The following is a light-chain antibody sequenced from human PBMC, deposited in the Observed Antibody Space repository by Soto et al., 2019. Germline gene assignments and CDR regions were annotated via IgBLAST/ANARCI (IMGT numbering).Light chain of an antibody. Sequence: QSSLTQPASVSGSPGQSITISCTGTISDVGGYNYVSWYQQHPGKAPKLMIYEVSNRPSGVSNRFSGSKSGNTASLTISGLQAEDEADYYCSSYTSSSTLRVFGTGTKVTVL. V-gene: IGLV2-14*01. CDR2: EVS. CDR1: ISDVGGYNY. CDR3: SSYTSSSTLRV. J-gene: IGLJ1*01.